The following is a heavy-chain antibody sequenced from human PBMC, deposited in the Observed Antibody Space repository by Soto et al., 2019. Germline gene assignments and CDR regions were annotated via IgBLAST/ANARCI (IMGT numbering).Heavy chain of an antibody. J-gene: IGHJ5*02. V-gene: IGHV3-73*02. Sequence: EGQLVESGGDLVQPGGSLKVSCAASGFTFSGSAIHWVRQASGKGLEWVVRIRSKVNTYATEYAVSVKGRFSVPRDDSKNTAYLETNILKHEATAVYYCTRFTMDSCSGGFDPLGQGTLAAVSS. CDR3: TRFTMDSCSGGFDP. CDR2: IRSKVNTYAT. CDR1: GFTFSGSA. D-gene: IGHD2-15*01.